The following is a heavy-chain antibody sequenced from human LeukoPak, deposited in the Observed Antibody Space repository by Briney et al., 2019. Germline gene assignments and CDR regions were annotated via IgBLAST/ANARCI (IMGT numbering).Heavy chain of an antibody. CDR2: INPNNGGT. V-gene: IGHV1-2*02. D-gene: IGHD2-2*01. CDR3: ARVLMVRDQLLLFDY. J-gene: IGHJ4*02. CDR1: GYTFTGYY. Sequence: ASVKVSCKASGYTFTGYYMHWVRQAPGQGLEWMGWINPNNGGTNYAQKFQGRVTMTRDTSIITAYMELSRLRSGDTAVYYCARVLMVRDQLLLFDYWGQGTLVTVSS.